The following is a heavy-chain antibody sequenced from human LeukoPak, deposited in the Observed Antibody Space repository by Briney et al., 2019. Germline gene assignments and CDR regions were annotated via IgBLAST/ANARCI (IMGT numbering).Heavy chain of an antibody. CDR2: IYYSGST. Sequence: PSETLSLTCTVSGGSISSHYWSWIRQPPGKGLEWIGYIYYSGSTNYNPSLKGRVTISVDTSKNQFSLKLSSVTAADTAVYYCARGEYGDPLGVDYWGQGTLVTVSS. CDR1: GGSISSHY. J-gene: IGHJ4*02. CDR3: ARGEYGDPLGVDY. V-gene: IGHV4-59*11. D-gene: IGHD4-17*01.